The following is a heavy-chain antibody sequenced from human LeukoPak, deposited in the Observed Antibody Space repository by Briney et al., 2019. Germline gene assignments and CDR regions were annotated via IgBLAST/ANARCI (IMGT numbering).Heavy chain of an antibody. CDR2: IWYDGSKK. V-gene: IGHV3-33*01. CDR3: AGDYGEYYYGMDV. CDR1: GFTFSSYG. J-gene: IGHJ6*02. D-gene: IGHD4-17*01. Sequence: GGSLRFSCAASGFTFSSYGIHWVRQAPGKGLEWVAVIWYDGSKKNYADSVKGRFTISRDNSKNTLYLQMNSLRAEDTAVYYCAGDYGEYYYGMDVWGQGTTVTVSS.